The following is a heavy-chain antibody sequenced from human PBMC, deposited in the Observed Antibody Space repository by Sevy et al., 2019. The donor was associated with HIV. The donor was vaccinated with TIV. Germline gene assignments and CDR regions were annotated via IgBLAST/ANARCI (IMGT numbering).Heavy chain of an antibody. CDR1: GYTFTSYY. D-gene: IGHD3-22*01. V-gene: IGHV1-46*01. CDR3: AREGTNYDSSGSNAFDI. J-gene: IGHJ3*02. Sequence: ASVKVSCKASGYTFTSYYMHWVRQAPGQGLEWMGIINPSGGSTSYAQKFQGRVTMTRDTSMSTVYMELSSLRSEDTAVYYCAREGTNYDSSGSNAFDIWGQGTMVTVSS. CDR2: INPSGGST.